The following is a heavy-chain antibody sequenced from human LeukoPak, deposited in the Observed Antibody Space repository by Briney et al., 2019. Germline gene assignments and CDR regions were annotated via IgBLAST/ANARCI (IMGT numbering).Heavy chain of an antibody. J-gene: IGHJ1*01. CDR1: GYTFTNYG. CDR3: ARDCSGGSCPTVEYFQH. V-gene: IGHV1-18*01. CDR2: VSIHNGNT. Sequence: ASVKVSCKASGYTFTNYGISWVRQAPGQGLEWMAWVSIHNGNTDYAQNFQGRVTMTTDTSTSTAYMELSSLRSEDTAVYYCARDCSGGSCPTVEYFQHWGQGTLVTVSS. D-gene: IGHD2-15*01.